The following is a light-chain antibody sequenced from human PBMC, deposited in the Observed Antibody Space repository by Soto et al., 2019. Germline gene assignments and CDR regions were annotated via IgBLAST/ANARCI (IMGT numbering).Light chain of an antibody. CDR1: QSISSNY. CDR3: QQYGDSPT. Sequence: EIVLTQSPGTLSLSPGERATLSCRASQSISSNYVAWYQQKPGQAPRLLIYDASTRATGIPNRYSGRGSGTDFTLTISRLEPEDFAVFYCQQYGDSPTFGQGPRWIS. CDR2: DAS. J-gene: IGKJ1*01. V-gene: IGKV3-20*01.